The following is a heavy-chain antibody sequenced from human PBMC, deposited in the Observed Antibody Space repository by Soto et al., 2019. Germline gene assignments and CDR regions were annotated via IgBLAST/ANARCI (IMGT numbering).Heavy chain of an antibody. V-gene: IGHV1-69*08. CDR1: GGTFSTYI. D-gene: IGHD3-3*01. CDR2: IIPIPDIT. J-gene: IGHJ3*01. CDR3: ARDRITTRGDAFDL. Sequence: QVQLVQSGAEVRKPGSSVKVSCKAPGGTFSTYIISWVRQAPGQGLEWMGRIIPIPDITNYAQKFQGRVTITADRSTSTADMELASLKSEDTAVYYCARDRITTRGDAFDLWGQGTLVTDSS.